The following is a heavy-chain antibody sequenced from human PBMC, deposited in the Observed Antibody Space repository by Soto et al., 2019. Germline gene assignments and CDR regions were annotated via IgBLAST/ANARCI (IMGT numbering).Heavy chain of an antibody. V-gene: IGHV3-48*02. D-gene: IGHD4-17*01. Sequence: EVQLMESGGGLVRPGGSLRLSCAASGFSVSGYSMNWVRQAPGKGLEWISYIRGSSGTTIYAASVRGRFTISRDNANNSLYLQMDSLRDDDTAVYYCVGRGDYDWFDPWGQGTLVTVSS. CDR2: IRGSSGTT. CDR1: GFSVSGYS. CDR3: VGRGDYDWFDP. J-gene: IGHJ5*02.